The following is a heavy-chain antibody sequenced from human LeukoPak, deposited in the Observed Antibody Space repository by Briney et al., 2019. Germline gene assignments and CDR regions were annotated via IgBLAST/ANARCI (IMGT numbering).Heavy chain of an antibody. D-gene: IGHD1-26*01. CDR2: IYSGGST. J-gene: IGHJ3*02. V-gene: IGHV3-53*01. CDR1: GFTVSSNY. CDR3: ARGGSYLSAFDI. Sequence: GGSLRLSCAASGFTVSSNYMSWVRQAPGKGLEWVSIIYSGGSTFYADFVKGRFTISRDNSKNTLYLQMNSLRAEDTAVYYCARGGSYLSAFDIWGQGTMVTVSS.